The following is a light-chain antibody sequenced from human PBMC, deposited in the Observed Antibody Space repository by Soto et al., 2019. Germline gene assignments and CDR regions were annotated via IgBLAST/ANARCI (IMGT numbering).Light chain of an antibody. CDR1: QSISSW. CDR2: KAS. J-gene: IGKJ1*01. V-gene: IGKV1-5*03. CDR3: QQHNNYPWT. Sequence: DIQMTQSPSTLSASVGDRVTITCRASQSISSWLAWYQQKPGKAPKHLIYKASSLESGVPSRFSGSGSGTEFTLTISSLQPDDVATYYCQQHNNYPWTFGQGTKVQIK.